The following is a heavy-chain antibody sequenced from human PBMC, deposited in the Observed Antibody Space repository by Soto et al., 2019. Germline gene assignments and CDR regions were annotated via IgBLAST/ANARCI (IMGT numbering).Heavy chain of an antibody. J-gene: IGHJ5*02. Sequence: SETLSLTCTVSGGSISSSSYYWGWIRQPPGKGLEWIGSIYYSGSTYYNPSLKSRVTISVDTSKNQFSLKLSSVTAADTAVYYCARHAQSSIAARSRWWFDPWGQGTLVTVSS. V-gene: IGHV4-39*01. CDR3: ARHAQSSIAARSRWWFDP. CDR1: GGSISSSSYY. D-gene: IGHD6-6*01. CDR2: IYYSGST.